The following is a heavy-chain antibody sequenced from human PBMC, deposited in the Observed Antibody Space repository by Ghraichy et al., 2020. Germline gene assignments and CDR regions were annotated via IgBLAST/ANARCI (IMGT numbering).Heavy chain of an antibody. J-gene: IGHJ5*02. D-gene: IGHD2-2*01. V-gene: IGHV2-26*01. CDR1: GFSLSNARMG. CDR2: IFSNDEK. Sequence: SGPTLVKPTETLTLTCTVSGFSLSNARMGVSWIRQPPGKALEWLAHIFSNDEKSYSTSLKSRLTISKDTSKSQVVLTMTNMDPVDTATYYCARVRGVVVPGWFDPWGQGTLVTVSS. CDR3: ARVRGVVVPGWFDP.